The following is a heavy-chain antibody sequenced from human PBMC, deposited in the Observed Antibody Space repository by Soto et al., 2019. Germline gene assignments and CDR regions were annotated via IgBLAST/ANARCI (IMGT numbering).Heavy chain of an antibody. Sequence: PSETLSLTCTVYGGSISRSTFYWGWIRQPPGKGLEWIGGIYFTGSTYYNPSFRSRATISVDTSQNQFSLKLTSVTAADTAIYFCARLYFAEFARPNWFDPWGQGTLVTVSS. CDR3: ARLYFAEFARPNWFDP. CDR1: GGSISRSTFY. D-gene: IGHD3-10*01. V-gene: IGHV4-39*01. CDR2: IYFTGST. J-gene: IGHJ5*02.